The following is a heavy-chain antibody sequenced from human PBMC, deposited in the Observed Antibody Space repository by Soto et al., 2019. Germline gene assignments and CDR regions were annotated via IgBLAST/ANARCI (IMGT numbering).Heavy chain of an antibody. D-gene: IGHD1-26*01. CDR1: GVTFSSYA. V-gene: IGHV1-69*13. J-gene: IGHJ5*02. CDR2: IIPIFGTA. CDR3: ASRTYTGSYYEGNWFDP. Sequence: SVKVSGKASGVTFSSYAISWVRQAPGQGLEWMGGIIPIFGTANYAQTFQGRVTINADESTSTAYMELRSLRSEDTAVYYCASRTYTGSYYEGNWFDPWGQGTLVTVSS.